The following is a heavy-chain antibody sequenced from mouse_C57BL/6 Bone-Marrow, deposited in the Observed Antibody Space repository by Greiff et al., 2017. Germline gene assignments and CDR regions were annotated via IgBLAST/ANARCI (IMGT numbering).Heavy chain of an antibody. D-gene: IGHD2-1*01. V-gene: IGHV1-53*01. CDR2: INPRNGGT. Sequence: QVHVKQPGTELVKPGASVKLSCKASGYTFTSYWMHWVKQRPGQGLEWIGNINPRNGGTNYNEKFKSKATLTVDKSSSTAYLQLSSLTSEDYAVYYCARSGYRLWYHWGQGTTLTVSS. CDR1: GYTFTSYW. CDR3: ARSGYRLWYH. J-gene: IGHJ2*01.